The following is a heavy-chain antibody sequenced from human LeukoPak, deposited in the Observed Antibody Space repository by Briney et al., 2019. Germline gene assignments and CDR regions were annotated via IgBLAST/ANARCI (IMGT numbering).Heavy chain of an antibody. CDR1: GFTFSSYA. V-gene: IGHV3-30*04. Sequence: GGSLRLSCAASGFTFSSYAMHWVRQAPGKGLEWVAVISYDGSNKYYADSVKGRFTISRDNSKNTLYLQMNSLRAEDTAVYHCARVPKPLYYYYYYYMDVWGKGTTVTVSS. J-gene: IGHJ6*03. CDR2: ISYDGSNK. CDR3: ARVPKPLYYYYYYYMDV.